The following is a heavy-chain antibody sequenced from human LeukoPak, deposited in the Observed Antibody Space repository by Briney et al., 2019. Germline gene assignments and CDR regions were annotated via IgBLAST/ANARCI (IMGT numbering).Heavy chain of an antibody. J-gene: IGHJ4*02. V-gene: IGHV4-34*01. CDR1: GGSFSGYY. D-gene: IGHD3-10*01. CDR2: INHSGST. CDR3: ARGTRFHGEYFDY. Sequence: SETLSLTCAVYGGSFSGYYWSWIRQPPGKGLEWIGEINHSGSTNYNPSLKSRVTISVDTSKNQFSLKLNSVTAADTAVYYCARGTRFHGEYFDYWGQGTLVTVSS.